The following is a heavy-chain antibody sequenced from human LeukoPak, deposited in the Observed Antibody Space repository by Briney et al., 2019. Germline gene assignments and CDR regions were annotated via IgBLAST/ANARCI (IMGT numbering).Heavy chain of an antibody. CDR3: ARGTYYYDRFDY. CDR1: GGSISSGSYY. CDR2: IYTSGST. J-gene: IGHJ4*02. V-gene: IGHV4-61*02. D-gene: IGHD3-22*01. Sequence: SQTLSLTCTVSGGSISSGSYYWSWIRQPAGKGLEWIGRIYTSGSTNYNPSLKSRVTISVDTSKNQFSLKLSSVTAADTAVYYCARGTYYYDRFDYWGQGTLVTVPS.